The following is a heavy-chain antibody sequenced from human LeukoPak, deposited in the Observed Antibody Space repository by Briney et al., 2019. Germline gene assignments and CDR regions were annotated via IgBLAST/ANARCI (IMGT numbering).Heavy chain of an antibody. D-gene: IGHD6-6*01. CDR1: GGSISSSSYY. CDR2: IYYSGST. CDR3: AREASIAAGIDP. V-gene: IGHV4-39*07. Sequence: SETLSLACTVSGGSISSSSYYWGWIRQPPGKGLEWIGSIYYSGSTYYNPSLKSRVTISVDTSKNQFSLKLSSVTAADTAVYCCAREASIAAGIDPWGQGTLVTVSS. J-gene: IGHJ5*02.